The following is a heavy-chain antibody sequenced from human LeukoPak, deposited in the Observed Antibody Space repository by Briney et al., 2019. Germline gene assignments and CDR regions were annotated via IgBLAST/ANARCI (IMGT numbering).Heavy chain of an antibody. CDR2: INHSGST. Sequence: SETLSLTCTVSGGSISSYYWSWIRQPPGKGLEWIGEINHSGSTNYNPSLKSRVTISVDTSKNQFSLKLSSVTAADTAVYYCARNTYYYDSSGYYSYWGQGTLVTVSS. D-gene: IGHD3-22*01. J-gene: IGHJ4*02. CDR1: GGSISSYY. CDR3: ARNTYYYDSSGYYSY. V-gene: IGHV4-34*01.